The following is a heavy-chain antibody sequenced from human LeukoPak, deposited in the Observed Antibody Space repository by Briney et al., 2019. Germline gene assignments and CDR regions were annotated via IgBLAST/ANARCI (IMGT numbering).Heavy chain of an antibody. Sequence: SETLSLTCAVYGGSFSGYYWSWIRQPPGKGLEWIGEINHSGSTNYNPSLKSRVTISVDTSKNQFSLKLGSVTAADTAVYYCARGPFRTLRPKPNFDYWGQGTLVTVSS. CDR2: INHSGST. J-gene: IGHJ4*02. V-gene: IGHV4-34*01. CDR3: ARGPFRTLRPKPNFDY. D-gene: IGHD3-16*01. CDR1: GGSFSGYY.